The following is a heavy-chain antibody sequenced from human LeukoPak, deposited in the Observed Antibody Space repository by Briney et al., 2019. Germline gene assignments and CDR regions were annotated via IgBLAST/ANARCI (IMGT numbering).Heavy chain of an antibody. CDR1: AYTFTGYY. J-gene: IGHJ4*02. D-gene: IGHD5-18*01. V-gene: IGHV1-2*02. CDR3: ARDTAMDSYYFDY. CDR2: INPNSGVT. Sequence: ASVKVSCKASAYTFTGYYMHWVRQAPGQGLEWMGWINPNSGVTNYAQEFQGRVTMTRDTSTSTAYMDLSRLRSDDTAVYYCARDTAMDSYYFDYWGQGTPVTVSS.